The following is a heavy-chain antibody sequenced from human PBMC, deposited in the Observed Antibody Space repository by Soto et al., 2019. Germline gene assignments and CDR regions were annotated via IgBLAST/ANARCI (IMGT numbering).Heavy chain of an antibody. D-gene: IGHD3-22*01. V-gene: IGHV3-21*01. CDR3: ARGYHYYDSSGYDKWDAFDI. CDR2: ISSSSSYI. J-gene: IGHJ3*02. CDR1: GFTFSSYS. Sequence: EVQLVESGGGLVKPGGSLRLSCAASGFTFSSYSMNWVRQAPGKGLEWVSSISSSSSYIYYADSVKGRFTISRDNAKNSLWLQMNSLRAEDTAVYYCARGYHYYDSSGYDKWDAFDIWGQGTMVTVSS.